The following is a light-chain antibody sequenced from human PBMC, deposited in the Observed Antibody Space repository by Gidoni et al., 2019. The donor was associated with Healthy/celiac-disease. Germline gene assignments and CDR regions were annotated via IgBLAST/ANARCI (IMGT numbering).Light chain of an antibody. Sequence: QSALTQPASVSVSPGQSITISCTGTSSDVGGYNYVSWYQQHPGKAPKLMIYDVSNRPSGVSNRFSGSKSGNTASLTISGLQAEDEADYYCSSYTSIVVFGGGTKLTVL. J-gene: IGLJ2*01. CDR3: SSYTSIVV. CDR1: SSDVGGYNY. V-gene: IGLV2-14*01. CDR2: DVS.